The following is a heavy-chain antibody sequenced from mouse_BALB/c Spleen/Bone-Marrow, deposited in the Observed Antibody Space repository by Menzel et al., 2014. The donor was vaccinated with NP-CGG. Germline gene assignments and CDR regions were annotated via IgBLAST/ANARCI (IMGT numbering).Heavy chain of an antibody. CDR3: ARVSMITTDGFAY. D-gene: IGHD2-4*01. CDR1: GYTFTDYA. CDR2: ISTYYGNT. J-gene: IGHJ3*01. Sequence: VKLQQSGPELVRPGVSVKISCKGSGYTFTDYAMHWVKQSPAKSLEWIGVISTYYGNTNYNQKFKGKATMTVDKSSSTAYMELSRLTSEESAIYYCARVSMITTDGFAYGVQGPLSLSLQ. V-gene: IGHV1-67*01.